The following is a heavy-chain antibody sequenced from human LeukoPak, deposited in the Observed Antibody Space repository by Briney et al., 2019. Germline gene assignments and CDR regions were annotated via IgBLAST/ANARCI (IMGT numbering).Heavy chain of an antibody. D-gene: IGHD3-22*01. V-gene: IGHV3-15*01. Sequence: GGSLRLSRAASGFTFSNAWMSWVRQAPGQGLEWVGRIKSKTDGGTTDYAAPVKGRFTISRDDSKNTLYLQMNSLKTEDTAVYYCTTESYYYDSSHGGGVDYWGQGTLVSVSS. CDR3: TTESYYYDSSHGGGVDY. CDR2: IKSKTDGGTT. CDR1: GFTFSNAW. J-gene: IGHJ4*02.